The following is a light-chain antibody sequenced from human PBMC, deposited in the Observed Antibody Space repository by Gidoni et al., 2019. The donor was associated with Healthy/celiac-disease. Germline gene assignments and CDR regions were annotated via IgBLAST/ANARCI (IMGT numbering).Light chain of an antibody. CDR3: QQYNNWPPIFT. J-gene: IGKJ3*01. CDR2: GAS. Sequence: EIVMTQSPATLSVSPGERATLSCRASQSVSSNLAWYQQKPGQAPRLLIYGASTRATGIPARFSGSGSGTEFTLTISSLQSEDFAVYYCQQYNNWPPIFTFXPXTNVDIK. CDR1: QSVSSN. V-gene: IGKV3-15*01.